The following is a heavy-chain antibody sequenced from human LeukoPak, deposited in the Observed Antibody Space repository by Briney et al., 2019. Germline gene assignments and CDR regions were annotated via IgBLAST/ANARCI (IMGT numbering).Heavy chain of an antibody. V-gene: IGHV3-30*02. CDR2: IRYDGSNK. CDR3: AKGRFGSWYYFDY. D-gene: IGHD6-13*01. CDR1: GFTFSSYG. J-gene: IGHJ4*02. Sequence: PGGSLRLSCAASGFTFSSYGMHWVRQAPGKGLEWVAFIRYDGSNKFYADSVRGRFIISRDNSKNTLYLQMNSLRAEDTAVYYCAKGRFGSWYYFDYWGQGTLVTVSS.